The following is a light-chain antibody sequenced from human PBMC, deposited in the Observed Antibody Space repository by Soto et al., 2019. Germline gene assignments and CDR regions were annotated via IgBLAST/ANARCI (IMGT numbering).Light chain of an antibody. J-gene: IGLJ2*01. CDR3: GSYAGSVPA. Sequence: QSALTQPPSASRSPGQSVAISCTGTSSDVGGYNYVSWYQQHPGKAPKLMIYEVNKRPSGVPDRFSGSKSGNTASLTVSGLQAEDEADYYCGSYAGSVPAFGGGTKVTVL. CDR2: EVN. V-gene: IGLV2-8*02. CDR1: SSDVGGYNY.